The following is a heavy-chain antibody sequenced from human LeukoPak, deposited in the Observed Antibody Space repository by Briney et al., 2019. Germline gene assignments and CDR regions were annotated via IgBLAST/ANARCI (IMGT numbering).Heavy chain of an antibody. CDR3: ASRIAVSTGFDY. CDR1: GFTFSSYG. D-gene: IGHD6-19*01. CDR2: IRYDGSNK. V-gene: IGHV3-30*02. Sequence: GGSLRLSCAASGFTFSSYGMHWVRQAPGKGLEWVAFIRYDGSNKYYADSVKGRFTISRDNSKNTLYLQMNSLRAEDTAVYYCASRIAVSTGFDYWGQGTLVTVSS. J-gene: IGHJ4*02.